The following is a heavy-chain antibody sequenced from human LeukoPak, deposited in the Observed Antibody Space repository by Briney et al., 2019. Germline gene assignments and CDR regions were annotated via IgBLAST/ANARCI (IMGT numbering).Heavy chain of an antibody. V-gene: IGHV1-69*05. D-gene: IGHD3-16*01. Sequence: ASVKVSCKASGGTFSSYAISWVRQAPGQGLEWRGGIIPVFGTANYAQKFQGRVTTTTDESTSTAYMELSSLRSEDTAVYYCARTSYDYVCGSYSWFDPWGQGTLVTVSS. J-gene: IGHJ5*02. CDR2: IIPVFGTA. CDR3: ARTSYDYVCGSYSWFDP. CDR1: GGTFSSYA.